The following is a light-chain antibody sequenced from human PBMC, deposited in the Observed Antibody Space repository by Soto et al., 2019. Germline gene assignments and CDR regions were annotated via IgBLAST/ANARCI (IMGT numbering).Light chain of an antibody. J-gene: IGLJ1*01. CDR1: SSDVGGYNY. CDR3: NSYTSSNTLG. CDR2: EVS. V-gene: IGLV2-14*01. Sequence: QSVLTRPVAVCGSPGQSIAISCTGTSSDVGGYNYVSWYQKHPDKAPKLMIYEVSNRPSGVSSRFSGSKSGNTASLTISGLQAEDEADYYCNSYTSSNTLGFGTWTKVTVL.